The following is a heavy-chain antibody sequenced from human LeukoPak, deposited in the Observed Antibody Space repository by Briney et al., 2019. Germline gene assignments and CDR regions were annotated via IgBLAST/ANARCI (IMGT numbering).Heavy chain of an antibody. V-gene: IGHV3-23*01. D-gene: IGHD3-22*01. CDR2: ISGSGGST. Sequence: GGSLRLSCAASGFTFSSYAMSWVRQAPGKGLEWVSVISGSGGSTYYADSVKGRFTISRDNSKNTLYLQMNSLRAEDTAVYYCAENYYDSSGYYYFWAFDIWGQGTMVTVSS. J-gene: IGHJ3*02. CDR1: GFTFSSYA. CDR3: AENYYDSSGYYYFWAFDI.